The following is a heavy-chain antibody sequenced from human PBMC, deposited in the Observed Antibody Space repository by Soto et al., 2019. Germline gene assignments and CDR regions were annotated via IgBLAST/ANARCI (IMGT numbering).Heavy chain of an antibody. V-gene: IGHV1-18*01. CDR1: GYTFTSYG. CDR3: ARVLYYYDSSGPDY. D-gene: IGHD3-22*01. CDR2: ISAYNGNT. J-gene: IGHJ4*02. Sequence: GASVKVSCKASGYTFTSYGISWERQAPGQGLEWMGWISAYNGNTNYAQKLQGRVTMTTDTSTSTAYMELRSLRSDDTAVYYCARVLYYYDSSGPDYWGQGTLVPVSS.